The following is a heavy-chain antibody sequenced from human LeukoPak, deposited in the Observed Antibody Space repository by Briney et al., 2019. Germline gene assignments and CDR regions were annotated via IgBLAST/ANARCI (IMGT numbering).Heavy chain of an antibody. V-gene: IGHV1-69*04. D-gene: IGHD4-4*01. CDR1: GSTFSSYA. Sequence: SVKVSCKASGSTFSSYAISWVRQAPGQGLEWMGRIIPILGMTYYAQNFQGRLTITADRSTSTAYMKLSSLRSEDTAVYYCARDADDDYSNPSLDYWGQGTLVTVSS. CDR3: ARDADDDYSNPSLDY. CDR2: IIPILGMT. J-gene: IGHJ4*02.